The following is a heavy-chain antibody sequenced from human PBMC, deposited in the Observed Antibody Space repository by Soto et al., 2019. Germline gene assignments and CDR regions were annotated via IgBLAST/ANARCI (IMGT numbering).Heavy chain of an antibody. J-gene: IGHJ5*02. V-gene: IGHV1-18*01. Sequence: ASVKVSCKASGYTFTSYCISWVRQAPGQGLEWMGWISAYNGNTNYAQKLQGRVTMTTDTSTSTAYMELRSLRSDDTAVYYCARVAHYDSSGYYYVGSHNWFDPWGQGTLVTVSS. D-gene: IGHD3-22*01. CDR3: ARVAHYDSSGYYYVGSHNWFDP. CDR1: GYTFTSYC. CDR2: ISAYNGNT.